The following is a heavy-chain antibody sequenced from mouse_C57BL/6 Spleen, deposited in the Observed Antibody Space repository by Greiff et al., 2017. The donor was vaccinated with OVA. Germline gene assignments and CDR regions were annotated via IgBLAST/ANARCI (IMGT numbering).Heavy chain of an antibody. CDR3: ARSIYYYGSSYGYFDV. CDR1: GFSLTSYA. V-gene: IGHV2-9-1*01. D-gene: IGHD1-1*01. CDR2: IWTGGGT. Sequence: VQLKESGPGLVAPSQSLSITCTVSGFSLTSYAISWVRQPPGQGLEWLGVIWTGGGTNYNSALKSRLSISKDNSKSQVFLKMNSLQTDDTARYYCARSIYYYGSSYGYFDVWGTGTTVTVSS. J-gene: IGHJ1*03.